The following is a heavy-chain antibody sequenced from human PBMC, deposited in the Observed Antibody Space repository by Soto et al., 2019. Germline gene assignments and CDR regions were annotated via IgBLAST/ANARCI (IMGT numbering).Heavy chain of an antibody. CDR2: ILYSGTT. D-gene: IGHD2-8*01. Sequence: QVQLQESGPGLVKPSQTLSLTCTVSGGSISSGDYYWSWIRQRPGKGLEWIGYILYSGTTNYNPSLESRLSISVDTSKNQFSLKLTSVTAADTAVYYCGRNGALDYWGRGTLVTVSS. CDR3: GRNGALDY. CDR1: GGSISSGDYY. J-gene: IGHJ4*02. V-gene: IGHV4-30-4*01.